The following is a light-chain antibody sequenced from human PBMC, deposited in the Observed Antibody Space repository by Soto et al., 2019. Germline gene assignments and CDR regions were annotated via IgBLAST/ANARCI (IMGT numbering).Light chain of an antibody. CDR1: QTISSS. CDR3: QQYTRYSPYT. V-gene: IGKV1-5*03. Sequence: DIQMTQFPSTLSASIGDRVTITCRASQTISSSLAWYQQKPGKAPKLLIYKASNLETGVPSRFSGSVAGTEFALTISSMQPDDFATYYCQQYTRYSPYTFGQGTRLEIK. CDR2: KAS. J-gene: IGKJ2*01.